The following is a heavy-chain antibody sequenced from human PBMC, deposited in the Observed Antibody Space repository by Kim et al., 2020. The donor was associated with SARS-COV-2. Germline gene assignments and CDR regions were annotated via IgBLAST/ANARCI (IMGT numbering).Heavy chain of an antibody. CDR2: INPNSGGT. CDR1: GYTFTGYY. Sequence: ASVKVSCKASGYTFTGYYMHWVRQAPGQGLEWMGRINPNSGGTNYAQKFQGRVTMTRDTSISTAYMELSRLRSDDTAVYYCARARYSSSWYTHTEFDYWGQGTLVTVSS. J-gene: IGHJ4*02. V-gene: IGHV1-2*06. CDR3: ARARYSSSWYTHTEFDY. D-gene: IGHD6-13*01.